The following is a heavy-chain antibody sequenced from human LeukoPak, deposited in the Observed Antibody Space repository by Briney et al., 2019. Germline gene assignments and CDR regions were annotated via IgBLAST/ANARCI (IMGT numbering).Heavy chain of an antibody. V-gene: IGHV3-23*01. CDR2: ISGSRGST. J-gene: IGHJ4*02. D-gene: IGHD5-18*01. CDR1: VCIFSRYA. CDR3: AKEGQLWSTFDY. Sequence: GGSLSLSCAASVCIFSRYAMSWVRPAAGKGLEWVAAISGSRGSTYYADSVKGRLTISRDNSKNTLYLQMNSLRAEDTAVYYCAKEGQLWSTFDYWGQGTLVTVSS.